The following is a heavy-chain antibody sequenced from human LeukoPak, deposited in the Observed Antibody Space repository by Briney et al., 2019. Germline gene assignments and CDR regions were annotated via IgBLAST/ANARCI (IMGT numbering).Heavy chain of an antibody. CDR2: ISSSGNTT. Sequence: PGGSLRLSCAASGFTFSNYAMSWIRQAPGKGLECVSYISSSGNTTYHADSVKGRFTISRDNAKNSLYLQMNSLRAEDTAVYYCARDSKLYGSGSLKYFDYWGQGTLVTVSS. D-gene: IGHD3-10*01. J-gene: IGHJ4*02. V-gene: IGHV3-11*04. CDR1: GFTFSNYA. CDR3: ARDSKLYGSGSLKYFDY.